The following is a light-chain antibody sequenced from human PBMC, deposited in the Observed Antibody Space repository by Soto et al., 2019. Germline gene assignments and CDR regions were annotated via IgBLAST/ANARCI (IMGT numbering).Light chain of an antibody. CDR2: GAS. CDR1: QSVSSN. CDR3: QQYSNWPPWT. Sequence: EIVMTQSPATLSVSPGERATVSCRASQSVSSNLAWYQQKPGQAPRLVIYGASTRASGMPARFSGSGSGTEFTLTISSLQSEDFEVYYCQQYSNWPPWTFGQGTKVEIK. V-gene: IGKV3-15*01. J-gene: IGKJ1*01.